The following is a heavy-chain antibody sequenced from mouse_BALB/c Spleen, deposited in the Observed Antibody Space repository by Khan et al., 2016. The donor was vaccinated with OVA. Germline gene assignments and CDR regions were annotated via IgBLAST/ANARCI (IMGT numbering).Heavy chain of an antibody. J-gene: IGHJ3*01. CDR3: TRFAYYYNSEGFAY. CDR2: ISSGGSYT. V-gene: IGHV5-6*01. Sequence: EVELVESGGDLVKPGGSLKLSCATSGFTFSTYGMSWVRQTPDKRLEWVAAISSGGSYTYYPGSVKGRFTISRDNANNTLYLQMSSLKSEDTAIYYCTRFAYYYNSEGFAYWGQGTLVTVSA. CDR1: GFTFSTYG. D-gene: IGHD1-1*01.